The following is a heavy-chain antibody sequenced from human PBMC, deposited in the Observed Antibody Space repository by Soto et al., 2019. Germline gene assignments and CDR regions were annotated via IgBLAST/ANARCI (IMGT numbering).Heavy chain of an antibody. V-gene: IGHV1-18*01. J-gene: IGHJ6*02. Sequence: QVQLVQSGAEVKKPGASVKVSCKASGYTFTSYGISWVRQAPGQGLEWMGWISAYNGNTNYAQKLQGRVTMTTDTSTSTAYMELRSLRSDDTAVYYCARTQTYYYGSGSYYNVYGMDVWGQGTTVTVSS. CDR3: ARTQTYYYGSGSYYNVYGMDV. CDR2: ISAYNGNT. D-gene: IGHD3-10*01. CDR1: GYTFTSYG.